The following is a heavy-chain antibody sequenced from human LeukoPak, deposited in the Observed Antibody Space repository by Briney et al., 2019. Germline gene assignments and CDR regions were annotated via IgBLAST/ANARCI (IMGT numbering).Heavy chain of an antibody. CDR3: AKGEGVVPAASGAFDI. V-gene: IGHV3-23*01. D-gene: IGHD2-2*01. CDR2: ISGSGGST. Sequence: GGSLRLSCAVSGFPFSSYAMSWVRQAPGKGLEWVSAISGSGGSTYYADSVKGRFTISRDNSKNTLYLQMNSLRAEDTAVYYCAKGEGVVPAASGAFDIWGQGTMVTVSS. J-gene: IGHJ3*02. CDR1: GFPFSSYA.